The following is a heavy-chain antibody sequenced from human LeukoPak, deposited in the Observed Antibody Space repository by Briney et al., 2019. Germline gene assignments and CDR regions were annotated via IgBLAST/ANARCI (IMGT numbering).Heavy chain of an antibody. CDR2: ISSSVDSGRTI. V-gene: IGHV3-48*02. J-gene: IGHJ4*02. CDR1: GFTFSSYA. Sequence: GGSLRLSCAASGFTFSSYAMSWVRPAPGKRLEWVSYISSSVDSGRTIYYADSVKGRFTISRDNAKNSLYPQMNSLRDEDTAVYYCARGGGYWGQGTLVTVSS. CDR3: ARGGGY.